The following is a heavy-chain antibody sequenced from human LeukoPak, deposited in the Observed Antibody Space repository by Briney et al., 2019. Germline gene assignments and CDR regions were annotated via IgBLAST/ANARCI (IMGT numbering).Heavy chain of an antibody. CDR1: GYSISSGYY. CDR3: ARGDYYDSPYFDY. Sequence: SETLSLTCTVSGYSISSGYYWGWIRQPPGKGLEWIGSIYHSGSTYYNPSLTSRVTISVDTSKNQFSLKLSSVTAADTAVYYCARGDYYDSPYFDYWGQGTLVTVSS. D-gene: IGHD3-22*01. V-gene: IGHV4-38-2*02. J-gene: IGHJ4*02. CDR2: IYHSGST.